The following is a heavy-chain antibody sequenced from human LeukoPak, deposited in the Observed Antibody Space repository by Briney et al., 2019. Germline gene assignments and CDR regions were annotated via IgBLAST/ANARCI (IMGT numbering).Heavy chain of an antibody. Sequence: GAPVKVSCKASGYTFTSYGISWVLQAPGQGLEWMGWISAYNGNTNYAQKLQGRVTMTTDTSTSTAYMELRSLRSDDTAVYYCARRYCSSTSCYRQLEYWGQGTLVTVSS. D-gene: IGHD2-2*01. CDR3: ARRYCSSTSCYRQLEY. CDR1: GYTFTSYG. V-gene: IGHV1-18*01. CDR2: ISAYNGNT. J-gene: IGHJ4*02.